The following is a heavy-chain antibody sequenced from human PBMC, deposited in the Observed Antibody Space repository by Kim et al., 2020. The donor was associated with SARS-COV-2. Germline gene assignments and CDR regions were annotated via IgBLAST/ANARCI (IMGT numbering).Heavy chain of an antibody. D-gene: IGHD5-12*01. J-gene: IGHJ4*01. CDR1: GFTFSSYA. CDR3: AKEDGEDGYKDYSDY. V-gene: IGHV3-23*01. CDR2: ISGGGETT. Sequence: GGSLRLSCAASGFTFSSYAMTWVRQAPGKGLDCVSVISGGGETTYYADSVKGRFTISRDNSKNMLYLQMNSLRAEDTAVYYCAKEDGEDGYKDYSDYWG.